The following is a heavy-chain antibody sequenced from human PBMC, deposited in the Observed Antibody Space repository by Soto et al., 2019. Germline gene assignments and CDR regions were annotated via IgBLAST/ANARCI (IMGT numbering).Heavy chain of an antibody. Sequence: QVQLQESGPGLVKPSQTLSLTCTVSGGSISSGGYYWSWIRQHPGKGLEWIGYIYYSGSTYYNPSLKSRVTISVDTSKNQFSLKLSSVTAADTAVYWCARGYYGSGNYYNRTRGMDVWGQGTTVTVSS. J-gene: IGHJ6*02. CDR3: ARGYYGSGNYYNRTRGMDV. V-gene: IGHV4-31*03. CDR2: IYYSGST. CDR1: GGSISSGGYY. D-gene: IGHD3-10*01.